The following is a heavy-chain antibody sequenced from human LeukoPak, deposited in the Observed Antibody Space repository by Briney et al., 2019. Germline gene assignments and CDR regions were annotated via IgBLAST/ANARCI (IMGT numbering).Heavy chain of an antibody. J-gene: IGHJ4*02. CDR1: GFTVSSNY. CDR2: ISYDGSNK. CDR3: AKGYCSSTSCYVFDY. V-gene: IGHV3-30*18. Sequence: GGSLRLSCAASGFTVSSNYMSWVRQAPGKGLEWVAVISYDGSNKYYADSVKGRFTISRDNSKNTLYLQMNSLRAEDTAVYYCAKGYCSSTSCYVFDYWGQGTLVTVSS. D-gene: IGHD2-2*01.